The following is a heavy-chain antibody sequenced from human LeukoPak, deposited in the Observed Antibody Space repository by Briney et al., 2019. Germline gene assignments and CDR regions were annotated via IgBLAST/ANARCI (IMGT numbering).Heavy chain of an antibody. CDR1: GGSISSYY. J-gene: IGHJ4*02. Sequence: SETLSLTCTVSGGSISSYYWSWIRQPARKGLEWIGRIYTSGSTNYNPSLKSRVTMSVDTSQNHFSLKLSSVTAADTAVYYCARSSSGLDFDYWGQGTLVTVCS. V-gene: IGHV4-4*07. D-gene: IGHD3-22*01. CDR2: IYTSGST. CDR3: ARSSSGLDFDY.